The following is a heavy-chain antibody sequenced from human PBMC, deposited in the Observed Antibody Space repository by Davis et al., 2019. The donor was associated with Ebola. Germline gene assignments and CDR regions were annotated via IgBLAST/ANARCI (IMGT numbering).Heavy chain of an antibody. CDR1: GYTFTSYA. D-gene: IGHD6-13*01. CDR3: ARVRQQLPHRWFEP. Sequence: SVTVSRKDSGYTFTSYALHWLRQASGQRLEWMGWINAGNGNTKYSQKFQGRVTITRDTSARTAYMELSSLRSEDTAVYYCARVRQQLPHRWFEPWGQGTLVTVSS. V-gene: IGHV1-3*01. CDR2: INAGNGNT. J-gene: IGHJ5*02.